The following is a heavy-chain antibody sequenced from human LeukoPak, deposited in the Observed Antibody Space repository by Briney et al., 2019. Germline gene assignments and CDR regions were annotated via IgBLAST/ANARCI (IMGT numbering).Heavy chain of an antibody. Sequence: PGGSLRLSCAASGFTFSSYSMNWVRQAPGKGLEWVSYISSSSSTIYYADSVKGRFTISRDNAKNSLYLQMNSLRAEDTAVYYCARDEVGGYYGPGDYWGQGTLVTVSS. CDR2: ISSSSSTI. CDR1: GFTFSSYS. J-gene: IGHJ4*02. CDR3: ARDEVGGYYGPGDY. V-gene: IGHV3-48*04. D-gene: IGHD3-22*01.